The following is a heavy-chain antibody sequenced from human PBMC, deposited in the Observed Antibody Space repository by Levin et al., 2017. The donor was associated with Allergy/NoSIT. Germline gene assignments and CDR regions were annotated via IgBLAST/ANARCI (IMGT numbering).Heavy chain of an antibody. CDR2: ITGNGGTT. CDR1: GFTFSNSA. D-gene: IGHD1-26*01. CDR3: VTVISGRYND. J-gene: IGHJ4*02. Sequence: GGSLRLSCSASGFTFSNSAMNWVRHTPGKGLEYISAITGNGGTTYYADSVKGRFTISRDNSQNTLYLQMSSLRAEDTAVYYCVTVISGRYNDWGQGTLVTVSS. V-gene: IGHV3-64D*06.